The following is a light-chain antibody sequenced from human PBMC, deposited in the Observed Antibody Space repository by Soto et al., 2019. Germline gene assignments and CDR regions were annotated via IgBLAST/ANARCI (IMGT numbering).Light chain of an antibody. Sequence: DIQMTQSPSTLSASVGDRVTITCRASQTINNYLNWYQQKPGKAPKCLIYGASSLQSGVSSRFSGRGFGTDYTLTITNLQPEDFATYFCQQSYDSPPTVGPGTRVEI. CDR3: QQSYDSPPT. J-gene: IGKJ4*01. V-gene: IGKV1-39*01. CDR2: GAS. CDR1: QTINNY.